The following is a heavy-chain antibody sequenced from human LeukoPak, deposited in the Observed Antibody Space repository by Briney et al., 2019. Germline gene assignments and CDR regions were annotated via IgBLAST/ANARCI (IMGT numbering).Heavy chain of an antibody. V-gene: IGHV1-2*02. J-gene: IGHJ4*02. Sequence: GASVKVSCKASGYSFTSHYMHWVRQAPGQGLEWMGWINPNSGGTNYAQKFQGRVTMTRDTSISTVYMELSRLRSDDTAVYYCARGGYYGSGSYGYWGQGTLVTVSS. CDR3: ARGGYYGSGSYGY. D-gene: IGHD3-10*01. CDR2: INPNSGGT. CDR1: GYSFTSHY.